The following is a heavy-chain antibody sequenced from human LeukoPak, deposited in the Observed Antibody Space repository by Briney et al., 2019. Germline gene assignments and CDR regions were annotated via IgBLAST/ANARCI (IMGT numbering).Heavy chain of an antibody. D-gene: IGHD3-22*01. V-gene: IGHV4-59*01. CDR1: GGSISSYY. J-gene: IGHJ3*02. Sequence: PSETLSLTCTVSGGSISSYYWSWIRQPPGKGLEWIGYIYYSGSTNYNPTLKSRVTISVDTSKNQFSLKLSSVTAADTAVYYCARADDSSGYYAFDIWGQGTMVTVSS. CDR3: ARADDSSGYYAFDI. CDR2: IYYSGST.